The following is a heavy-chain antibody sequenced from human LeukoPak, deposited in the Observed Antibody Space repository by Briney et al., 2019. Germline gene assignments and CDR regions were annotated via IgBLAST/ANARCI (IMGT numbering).Heavy chain of an antibody. V-gene: IGHV1-2*02. Sequence: ASVKVSCKASGYTFTGYYMHSVRQAPGQGLEWMGWINPNSGGTNYAQKFQGRVTMTRDTSISTAYMELSRLRSDDTAVYYCARANGSGSYYPFDYWGQGTLVTVSS. CDR2: INPNSGGT. CDR3: ARANGSGSYYPFDY. D-gene: IGHD3-10*01. CDR1: GYTFTGYY. J-gene: IGHJ4*02.